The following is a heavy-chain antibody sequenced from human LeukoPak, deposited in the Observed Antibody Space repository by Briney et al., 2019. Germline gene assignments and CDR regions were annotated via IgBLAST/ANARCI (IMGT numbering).Heavy chain of an antibody. Sequence: SETLSLTCTVSGGSISNYYWSWLRQPPGKGLEWIGYISYSGSTNYNPSLKTLKSRVTMSVDMSKNQLSLKLNSVTAADTAVYYCARLQGRGDNYLDFWGQGALVTVSS. D-gene: IGHD7-27*01. CDR2: ISYSGST. J-gene: IGHJ4*02. V-gene: IGHV4-59*08. CDR1: GGSISNYY. CDR3: ARLQGRGDNYLDF.